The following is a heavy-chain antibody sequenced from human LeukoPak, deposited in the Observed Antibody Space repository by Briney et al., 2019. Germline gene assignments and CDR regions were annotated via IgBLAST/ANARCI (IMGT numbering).Heavy chain of an antibody. CDR1: GGSISGYY. CDR2: IYTSGST. D-gene: IGHD4-23*01. Sequence: SETLSLTRTVSGGSISGYYWSWIRQPAGKGLEWIGRIYTSGSTNYNPSLKSRVTMSVDTSKNQFSLKVSSVTAADTAVYYCVGDYGCNLCHYWGQGTLVTVSS. J-gene: IGHJ4*02. V-gene: IGHV4-4*07. CDR3: VGDYGCNLCHY.